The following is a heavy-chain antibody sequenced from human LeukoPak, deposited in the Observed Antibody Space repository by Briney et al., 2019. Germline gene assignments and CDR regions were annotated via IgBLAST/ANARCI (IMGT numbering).Heavy chain of an antibody. V-gene: IGHV3-23*01. J-gene: IGHJ4*02. CDR1: GFTFSSYA. D-gene: IGHD2-21*02. Sequence: TGGSLRLSCAAAGFTFSSYAMSWVRQAPGKGLEWVSVSSGSGGSTYYADLVKGRFTISRDNSKKTLYLQMDSLRAEDTAVYYCANASSVVMTAIQSPRDYWSQGTLVTVSS. CDR3: ANASSVVMTAIQSPRDY. CDR2: SSGSGGST.